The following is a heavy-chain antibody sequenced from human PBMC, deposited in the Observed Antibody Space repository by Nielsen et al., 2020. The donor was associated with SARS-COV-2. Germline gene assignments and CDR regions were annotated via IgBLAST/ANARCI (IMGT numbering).Heavy chain of an antibody. J-gene: IGHJ4*02. V-gene: IGHV3-23*01. D-gene: IGHD3-9*01. CDR3: AKDKGTLVFYDILTGYYNV. Sequence: WIRQPPGKGLEWVSATVGSGGSTYYADSVKGRFTISRDNSKNTLYLQMNSLRAEDTAVYYCAKDKGTLVFYDILTGYYNVWGQGTLVTVSS. CDR2: TVGSGGST.